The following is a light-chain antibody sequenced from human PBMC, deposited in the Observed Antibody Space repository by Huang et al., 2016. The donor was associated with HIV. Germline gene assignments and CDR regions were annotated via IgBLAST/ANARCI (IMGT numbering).Light chain of an antibody. V-gene: IGKV1-39*01. Sequence: DIQMTQSPSSLSASVGDRVIITCRSSQSISNYLNWYQQKPGKAPKLLIYTASTLQSGVPSRFSGSGSGRDFTLTISSLQPEDFVTYYCQQSYTSPKTFGQGIKVEI. J-gene: IGKJ1*01. CDR1: QSISNY. CDR3: QQSYTSPKT. CDR2: TAS.